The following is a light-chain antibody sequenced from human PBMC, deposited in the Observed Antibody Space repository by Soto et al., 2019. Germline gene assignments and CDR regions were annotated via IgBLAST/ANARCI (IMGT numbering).Light chain of an antibody. V-gene: IGKV3-20*01. J-gene: IGKJ2*01. CDR3: QQYVGSPPKYT. CDR1: QSVSSSS. Sequence: EIVLTQSPGTLSLSPGERATLSCRARQSVSSSSLAWYQQKPGQAPRLLIYAASSRASGIPGRFSGSGSGTDFTLTISRLEPEDFAVYYCQQYVGSPPKYTFGQGTKLEIK. CDR2: AAS.